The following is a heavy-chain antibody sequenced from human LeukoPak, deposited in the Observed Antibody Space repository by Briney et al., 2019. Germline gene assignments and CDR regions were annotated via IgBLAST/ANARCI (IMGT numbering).Heavy chain of an antibody. CDR1: GFTFSRSG. Sequence: GGSLRLSCAASGFTFSRSGMHWVRQAPGKGLEWVAFIRFDGSNKYYADSVKGRFTISRDNSKNTLYLQMNSLRAEDAAVYYCAKDYDFWSGYYSPTRGYFDYWGQGTLVTVSS. CDR3: AKDYDFWSGYYSPTRGYFDY. V-gene: IGHV3-30*02. CDR2: IRFDGSNK. J-gene: IGHJ4*02. D-gene: IGHD3-3*01.